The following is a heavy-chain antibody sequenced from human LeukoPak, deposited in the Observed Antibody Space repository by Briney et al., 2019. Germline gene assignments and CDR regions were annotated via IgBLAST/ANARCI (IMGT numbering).Heavy chain of an antibody. J-gene: IGHJ3*02. CDR3: ARDDRIAAAGTHAFDI. Sequence: GASEKVSFKASGGAFSSYANSWGRQPPGQGLEWVGGSNPIFGTAHYAQKFQGRVTITTDESTRTAYMELSSLRSEDTAVYYCARDDRIAAAGTHAFDIWGQGTMVTVS. CDR1: GGAFSSYA. V-gene: IGHV1-69*05. CDR2: SNPIFGTA. D-gene: IGHD6-13*01.